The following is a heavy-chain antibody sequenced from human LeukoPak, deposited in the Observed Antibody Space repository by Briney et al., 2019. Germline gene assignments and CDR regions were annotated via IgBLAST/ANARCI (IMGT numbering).Heavy chain of an antibody. D-gene: IGHD6-19*01. CDR2: ISSTGITT. V-gene: IGHV3-11*01. CDR3: ARAGSGWYHYYYYMDV. Sequence: PGGSLRLSCAASGFTLSDYYMSWIRQAPGKGLEWVSYISSTGITTYYADSVKGRFTISRDNAKNSLYLQMNSLRAEDTAVYYCARAGSGWYHYYYYMDVWGKGTTVTISS. CDR1: GFTLSDYY. J-gene: IGHJ6*03.